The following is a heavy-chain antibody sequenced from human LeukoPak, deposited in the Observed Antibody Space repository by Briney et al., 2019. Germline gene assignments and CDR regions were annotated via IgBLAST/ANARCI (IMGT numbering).Heavy chain of an antibody. CDR3: ARGRGLGVVSPYFDY. D-gene: IGHD3-3*01. V-gene: IGHV3-53*01. Sequence: GGSLRLSCVVSGFSVSNNYIIWVRQAPGNGLERVSVIYGDGRTSHSASVRGRFTISRDDSKNIVSLQMNNLRAEDTAVYYCARGRGLGVVSPYFDYWGQGTLVTVSS. CDR1: GFSVSNNY. CDR2: IYGDGRT. J-gene: IGHJ4*02.